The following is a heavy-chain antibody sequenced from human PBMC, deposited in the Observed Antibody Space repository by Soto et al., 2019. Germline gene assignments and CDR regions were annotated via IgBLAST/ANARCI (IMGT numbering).Heavy chain of an antibody. J-gene: IGHJ3*02. D-gene: IGHD3-22*01. V-gene: IGHV1-69*13. Sequence: SVKVSCKASGGTFSSYAISWVRQAPGQGLEWMGGIIPIFGTANYAQKFQGRVTITADESTSTAYMELSSLRSEDTAVYYCARVRDQYYYDSSGYERAFDIWGQGTMVTVSS. CDR1: GGTFSSYA. CDR2: IIPIFGTA. CDR3: ARVRDQYYYDSSGYERAFDI.